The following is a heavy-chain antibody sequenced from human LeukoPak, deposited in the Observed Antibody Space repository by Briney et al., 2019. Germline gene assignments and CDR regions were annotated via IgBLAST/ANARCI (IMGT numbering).Heavy chain of an antibody. CDR2: INPNIGGP. V-gene: IGHV1-2*02. J-gene: IGHJ4*02. Sequence: SVKVSCKASGYTLTCYYMHWMRQAPGQGLEWMGWINPNIGGPNYAQKFQGRVTMTRETSITTAYRKWSRLGSDYTPAICGTRAEFSWYNLHDPCFDYWGQGTLVTVS. CDR3: TRAEFSWYNLHDPCFDY. D-gene: IGHD1-1*01. CDR1: GYTLTCYY.